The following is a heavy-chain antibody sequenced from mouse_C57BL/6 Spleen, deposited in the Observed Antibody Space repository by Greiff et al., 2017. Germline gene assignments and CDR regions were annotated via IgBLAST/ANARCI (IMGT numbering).Heavy chain of an antibody. J-gene: IGHJ2*01. CDR1: GYTFTSYW. D-gene: IGHD1-1*01. CDR2: INPSSGYT. V-gene: IGHV1-7*01. CDR3: ANYYGSSYDYFDY. Sequence: QVQLQQSGAELAKPGASVKLSCKASGYTFTSYWMHWVKQRPGQGLEWIGYINPSSGYTKYNQKFKDKATLTADKSSSTAYMQLSSLTSEDSAVYYCANYYGSSYDYFDYWGKGTTLKVSS.